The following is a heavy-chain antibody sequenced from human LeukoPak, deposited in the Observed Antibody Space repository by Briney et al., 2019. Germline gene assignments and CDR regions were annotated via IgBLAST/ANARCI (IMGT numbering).Heavy chain of an antibody. Sequence: KTGGSLRLSCAASGFTFSDYYMSWIRQAPGKGLERVSYISSSGSTIYYADSVKGRFTISRDNAKNSLYLQMNSLRAEDTAVYYCAREQQLGDAFDIWGQGTMVTVSS. CDR3: AREQQLGDAFDI. V-gene: IGHV3-11*01. CDR1: GFTFSDYY. D-gene: IGHD6-6*01. J-gene: IGHJ3*02. CDR2: ISSSGSTI.